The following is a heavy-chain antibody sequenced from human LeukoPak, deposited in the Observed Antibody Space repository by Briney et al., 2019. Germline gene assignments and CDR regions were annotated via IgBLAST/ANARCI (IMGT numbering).Heavy chain of an antibody. CDR1: GGSISGYY. Sequence: SETLSLTCTVSGGSISGYYWSWIRQPPGKGLEWIAYIYYSGTTKYNPSLKSRVTVSIDTSQNQFSLKLTSVTAADTAVYYCARHDRIPVAGSYNYRPMDVWGQGTTVTGSS. D-gene: IGHD6-19*01. J-gene: IGHJ6*02. CDR2: IYYSGTT. CDR3: ARHDRIPVAGSYNYRPMDV. V-gene: IGHV4-59*08.